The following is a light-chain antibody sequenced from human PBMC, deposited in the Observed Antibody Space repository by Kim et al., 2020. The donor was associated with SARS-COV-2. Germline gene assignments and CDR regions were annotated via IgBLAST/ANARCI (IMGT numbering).Light chain of an antibody. CDR2: EVS. CDR1: SSDVGGYNY. V-gene: IGLV2-8*01. CDR3: SSFAGGNRVV. J-gene: IGLJ2*01. Sequence: GQSVTISCTGTSSDVGGYNYVSWYQQHPGKVPKVTIYEVSKRPAGVPDRFSGSKSGNTASLTVSGLQPEDGGDYYCSSFAGGNRVVFGGGTQMTVL.